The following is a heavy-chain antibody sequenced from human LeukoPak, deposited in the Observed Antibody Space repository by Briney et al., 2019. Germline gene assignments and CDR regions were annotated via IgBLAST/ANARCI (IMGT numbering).Heavy chain of an antibody. V-gene: IGHV1-18*01. CDR2: ISTYSGNA. Sequence: GASVKVSCKASGYIFTSFGISWVRQAPGQGLEWKGWISTYSGNAKYGQKFQGRVTLTTDTSTRTVNMELRSLTSDDTAVYYCARDSANWGQGSLVTVSS. J-gene: IGHJ4*02. D-gene: IGHD6-19*01. CDR3: ARDSAN. CDR1: GYIFTSFG.